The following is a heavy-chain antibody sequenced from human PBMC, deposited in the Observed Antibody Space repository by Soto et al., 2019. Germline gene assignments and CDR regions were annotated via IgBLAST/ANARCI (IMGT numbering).Heavy chain of an antibody. CDR3: VREDYYGSGSLF. J-gene: IGHJ4*02. CDR2: IKQDGSDI. D-gene: IGHD3-10*01. V-gene: IGHV3-7*04. Sequence: EVQLVESGGGLVQPGGSLRLSCAASGFTFSGYWMCWVRQAPGKGLEWVANIKQDGSDIHYLDSVKGRFTISRDNAKDSLYLQMNSLRAEDTAVYYCVREDYYGSGSLFWGQGTLVIVSS. CDR1: GFTFSGYW.